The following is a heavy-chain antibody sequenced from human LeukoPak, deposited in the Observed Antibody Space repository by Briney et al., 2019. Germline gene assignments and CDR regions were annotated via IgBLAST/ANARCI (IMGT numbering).Heavy chain of an antibody. CDR2: IYYSGST. V-gene: IGHV4-39*02. D-gene: IGHD3-22*01. CDR1: GGSLSSSSYY. CDR3: ARDFSYDSSGAFDI. J-gene: IGHJ3*02. Sequence: SETLSLTCTVSGGSLSSSSYYWGWIRQPPGKGLEWIGSIYYSGSTYYNPSLKSRVTISVDTSKNQFSLKLSSVTAADTAVYYCARDFSYDSSGAFDIWGQGTMVTVSS.